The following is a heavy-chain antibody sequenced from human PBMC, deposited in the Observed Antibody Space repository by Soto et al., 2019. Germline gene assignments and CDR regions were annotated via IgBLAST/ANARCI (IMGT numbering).Heavy chain of an antibody. V-gene: IGHV3-73*01. CDR1: GFTFSDSA. Sequence: GGSLRLSCAASGFTFSDSAMHWVRQASGKGLEWVGRIRSKPNTDATAYAASVKGRFTISRDDSKNTAYLQMNSLKTEDTAVYYCTSGMNSFDISGQGTTVTVS. J-gene: IGHJ3*02. CDR2: IRSKPNTDAT. CDR3: TSGMNSFDI.